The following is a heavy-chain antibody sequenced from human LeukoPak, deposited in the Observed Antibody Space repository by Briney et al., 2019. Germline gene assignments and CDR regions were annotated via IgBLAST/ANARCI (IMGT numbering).Heavy chain of an antibody. CDR1: GYTFTSYG. Sequence: ASVKVSCKASGYTFTSYGISWVRQAPGQGLEWMGWISAYNGNTNYAQKLQGRVTMTTDTSTSTAYMEPRSLRSDDTAVYYCARDLRGMATPYFDYWGQGTLVTVSS. CDR2: ISAYNGNT. V-gene: IGHV1-18*01. J-gene: IGHJ4*02. D-gene: IGHD5-24*01. CDR3: ARDLRGMATPYFDY.